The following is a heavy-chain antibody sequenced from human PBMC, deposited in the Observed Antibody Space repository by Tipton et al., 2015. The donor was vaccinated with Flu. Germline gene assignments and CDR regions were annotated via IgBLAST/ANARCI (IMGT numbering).Heavy chain of an antibody. CDR2: IYYSGST. J-gene: IGHJ4*02. CDR3: AISYSSPLPFDY. CDR1: GGSISSYY. Sequence: LRLSCTVSGGSISSYYWSWIRQPPGKGLEWIGYIYYSGSTNYNPSLKSRVTISVDTSKNQFSLKLSSVTAADTAVYYCAISYSSPLPFDYWGQGTLVTVSS. D-gene: IGHD6-13*01. V-gene: IGHV4-59*01.